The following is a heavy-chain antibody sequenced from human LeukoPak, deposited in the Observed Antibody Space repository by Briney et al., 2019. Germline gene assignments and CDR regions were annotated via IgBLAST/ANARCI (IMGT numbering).Heavy chain of an antibody. D-gene: IGHD5-18*01. CDR1: GGSFSGYY. CDR2: INHSGST. CDR3: ARGRKYTSGYRVTELGSGSSDY. J-gene: IGHJ4*02. Sequence: SETLSLTCAVYGGSFSGYYWSWIRQPPGKGLEWIGEINHSGSTNYNPSLKSRFTISVDTSKNQFSLKLSSVTAADTAVYYCARGRKYTSGYRVTELGSGSSDYWGQGTLVTVSS. V-gene: IGHV4-34*01.